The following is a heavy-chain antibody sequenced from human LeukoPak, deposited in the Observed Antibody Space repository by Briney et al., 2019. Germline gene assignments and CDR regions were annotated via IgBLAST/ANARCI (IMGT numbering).Heavy chain of an antibody. D-gene: IGHD3-10*02. CDR1: GFTFSSYA. V-gene: IGHV3-23*01. J-gene: IGHJ3*02. CDR2: ISGSGGST. CDR3: ARNTGSYYVYTTFDI. Sequence: GVSLRLSCAASGFTFSSYAMNWVRQAPGKGLEWVSAISGSGGSTDYADTVRGRFTISRDNSRNTLYLQMNSLRAEDTAVYYCARNTGSYYVYTTFDIWGQGTMVTVSS.